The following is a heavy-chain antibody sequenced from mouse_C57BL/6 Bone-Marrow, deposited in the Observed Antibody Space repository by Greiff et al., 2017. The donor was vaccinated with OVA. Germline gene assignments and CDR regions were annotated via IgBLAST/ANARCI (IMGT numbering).Heavy chain of an antibody. V-gene: IGHV14-4*01. D-gene: IGHD2-4*01. CDR2: IDPENGDT. Sequence: VHVKQSGAELVRPGASVKLSCTASGFNIKDDYMHWVKQRPEQGLEWIGWIDPENGDTEYASKFQGKATITADTSSNTAYLQLSSLTSEDTAVYYCTRLRRPNYFDYWGQGTTLTVSS. CDR1: GFNIKDDY. J-gene: IGHJ2*01. CDR3: TRLRRPNYFDY.